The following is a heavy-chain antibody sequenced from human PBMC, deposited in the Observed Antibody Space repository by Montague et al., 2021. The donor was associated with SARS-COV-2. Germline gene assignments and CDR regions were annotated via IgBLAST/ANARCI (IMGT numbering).Heavy chain of an antibody. Sequence: RLSLSASGFTFSSYWMSWVRQAPGKRLEWVANIEEDGSEKYYMDSVKGRFTISRDNAKNSLSLQMNSLRAEDTAVYYCARERQDSSGWSTYWYFDLWGRGTLVTFSS. J-gene: IGHJ2*01. V-gene: IGHV3-7*01. CDR3: ARERQDSSGWSTYWYFDL. CDR1: GFTFSSYW. D-gene: IGHD6-19*01. CDR2: IEEDGSEK.